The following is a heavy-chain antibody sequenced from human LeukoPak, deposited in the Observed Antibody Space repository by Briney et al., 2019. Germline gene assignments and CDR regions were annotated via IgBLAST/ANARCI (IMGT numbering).Heavy chain of an antibody. V-gene: IGHV3-30*02. D-gene: IGHD6-13*01. CDR2: IRYDGSNK. J-gene: IGHJ3*02. CDR1: GFTFSSYG. CDR3: AKERWPPRDAFDI. Sequence: PGGSLRLSCAASGFTFSSYGMHWVRQAPGKGLEWVAFIRYDGSNKYYADSVKGRFTISRDNSKNTLYLQMNSLRAEDTAVYYCAKERWPPRDAFDIWGQGTMVTVSS.